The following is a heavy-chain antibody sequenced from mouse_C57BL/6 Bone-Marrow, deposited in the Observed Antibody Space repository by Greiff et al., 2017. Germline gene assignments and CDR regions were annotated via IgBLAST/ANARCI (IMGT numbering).Heavy chain of an antibody. J-gene: IGHJ2*01. CDR1: GYTFTSYW. CDR3: ASGGKWLLPYY. CDR2: IYPGSGST. V-gene: IGHV1-55*01. Sequence: QVQLKQPGAELVKPGASVKMSCKASGYTFTSYWITWVKQRPGQGLEWSGDIYPGSGSTNYNEKFKSKATLTVDTSSSTAYMQLSSLTSEDSAVYYCASGGKWLLPYYWGQGTTLTVSS. D-gene: IGHD2-3*01.